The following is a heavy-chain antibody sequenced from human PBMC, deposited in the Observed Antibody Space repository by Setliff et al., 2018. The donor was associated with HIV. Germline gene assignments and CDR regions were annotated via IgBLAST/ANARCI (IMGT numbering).Heavy chain of an antibody. Sequence: LSETLSLTCTVSGDSITSGNFFWSWIRQSPGKGLEWIGYIYFSGSATHNPTLKSPVSISVDTSKNQFYLTITSVTAADTAVYYCARGRVFCDGDSCYHFDYWGRGILVTVSS. CDR2: IYFSGSA. CDR1: GDSITSGNFF. CDR3: ARGRVFCDGDSCYHFDY. D-gene: IGHD2-21*02. V-gene: IGHV4-31*01. J-gene: IGHJ4*02.